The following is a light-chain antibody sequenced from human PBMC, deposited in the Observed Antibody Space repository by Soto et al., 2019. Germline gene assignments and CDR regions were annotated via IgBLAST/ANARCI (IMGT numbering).Light chain of an antibody. V-gene: IGLV3-1*01. CDR3: QAWDRTTAV. J-gene: IGLJ2*01. CDR1: RLGDKY. Sequence: YELTQPPSVSVSPDQTASITCSGDRLGDKYVCWFQQKPGQSPVLLIYQDRKRPSKIPERFSGSNSGNTATLTISGTQAVDEADYYCQAWDRTTAVFGGGTKLTVL. CDR2: QDR.